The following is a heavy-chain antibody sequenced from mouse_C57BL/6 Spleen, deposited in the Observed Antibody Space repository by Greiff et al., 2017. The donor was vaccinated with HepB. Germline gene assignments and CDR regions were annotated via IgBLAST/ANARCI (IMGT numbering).Heavy chain of an antibody. J-gene: IGHJ4*01. CDR2: IRNKANGYTT. CDR1: GFTFTDYY. CDR3: ARSSWDNYAMDY. Sequence: EVMLVESGGGLVQPGGSLSLSCAASGFTFTDYYMSWVRQPPWKALEWLGFIRNKANGYTTEYSASVKGRFTISRDNSQSILYLQMNALRAEDSATYCCARSSWDNYAMDYWGQGTSVTVSS. V-gene: IGHV7-3*01. D-gene: IGHD4-1*01.